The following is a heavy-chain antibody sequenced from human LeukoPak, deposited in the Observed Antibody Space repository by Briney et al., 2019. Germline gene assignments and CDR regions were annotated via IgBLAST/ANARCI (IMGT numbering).Heavy chain of an antibody. D-gene: IGHD6-13*01. CDR2: IYYSGST. CDR3: ARLYSSSWYGDY. V-gene: IGHV4-39*01. Sequence: PSETLSLTCTVSGGSISSSSYYWGWIRQPPGKGLEWIGSIYYSGSTYYNPSLKSRVTISVDTSKNQFSLELSSVTAADTAVYYCARLYSSSWYGDYWGQGTLVTVSS. J-gene: IGHJ4*02. CDR1: GGSISSSSYY.